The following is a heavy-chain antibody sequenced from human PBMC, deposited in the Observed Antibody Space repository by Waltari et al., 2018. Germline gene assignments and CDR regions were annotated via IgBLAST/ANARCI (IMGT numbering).Heavy chain of an antibody. Sequence: QVQLQESGPGLVKPSETLSLTCTVSGGSISSYYWCWLRQPAGKGLEWIGRFYTRGSTHYTPTLKSRGTMAVDTSKNQFSLRLSSVTAADTAVYYCARDGESSSGFDYWGQGTLVTVSS. J-gene: IGHJ4*02. D-gene: IGHD6-19*01. CDR3: ARDGESSSGFDY. V-gene: IGHV4-4*07. CDR2: FYTRGST. CDR1: GGSISSYY.